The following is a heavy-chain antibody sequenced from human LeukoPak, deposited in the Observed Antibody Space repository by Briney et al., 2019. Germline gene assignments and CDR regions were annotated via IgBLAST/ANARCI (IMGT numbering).Heavy chain of an antibody. CDR3: ARARNYYDSSDYYYEGDAFDI. D-gene: IGHD3-22*01. J-gene: IGHJ3*02. Sequence: SETLSLTCTVSGGSISSYHWSWIRQPPGKGLECIGFIYYSGSTNYNPSLKSRVTISVDTSKNQFSLKLSSVTAADTTVYYCARARNYYDSSDYYYEGDAFDIWGQGTMVTVSS. V-gene: IGHV4-59*01. CDR2: IYYSGST. CDR1: GGSISSYH.